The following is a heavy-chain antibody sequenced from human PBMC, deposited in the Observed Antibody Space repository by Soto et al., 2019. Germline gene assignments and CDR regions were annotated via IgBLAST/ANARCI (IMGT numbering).Heavy chain of an antibody. CDR2: VSLNTGNT. J-gene: IGHJ6*03. Sequence: QVQLVQSGAEVKKPGASVMVSCEASGDTFTKYEINWVRQATGQGLEWLGWVSLNTGNTGYAQRFQGRVSMTANPSISTAYMELSSLRSEDTAVYYCATVPRGSRYFYYLDVWGKGTTVIVSS. CDR3: ATVPRGSRYFYYLDV. D-gene: IGHD3-16*01. CDR1: GDTFTKYE. V-gene: IGHV1-8*01.